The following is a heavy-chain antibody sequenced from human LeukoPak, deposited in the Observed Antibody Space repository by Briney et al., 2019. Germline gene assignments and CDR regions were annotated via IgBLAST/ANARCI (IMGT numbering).Heavy chain of an antibody. Sequence: GGSLRLSCAASGFTFSRYSMNWVRQAPGKGLEWVSSISGSSSYIYYADSVKGRFTISRDNAKNSLYLQMNSLRAEDTAVYYCARDPTSEDFAFDIWGQGTMVTVSS. V-gene: IGHV3-21*01. CDR3: ARDPTSEDFAFDI. J-gene: IGHJ3*02. CDR1: GFTFSRYS. CDR2: ISGSSSYI.